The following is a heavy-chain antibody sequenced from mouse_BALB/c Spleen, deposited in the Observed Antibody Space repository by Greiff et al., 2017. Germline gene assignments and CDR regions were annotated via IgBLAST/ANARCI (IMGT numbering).Heavy chain of an antibody. V-gene: IGHV3-2*02. CDR2: ISYSGST. Sequence: VQLKESGPGLVKPSQSLSLTCTVTGYSITSDYAWNWIRQFPGNKLEWMGYISYSGSTSYNPSLKSRISITRDTSKNQFFLQLNSVTTEDTATYYCARCPALYYFDYWGQGTTLTVSS. CDR1: GYSITSDYA. CDR3: ARCPALYYFDY. J-gene: IGHJ2*01.